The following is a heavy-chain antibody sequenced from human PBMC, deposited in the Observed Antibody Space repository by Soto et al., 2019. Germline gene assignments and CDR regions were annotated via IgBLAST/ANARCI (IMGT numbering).Heavy chain of an antibody. Sequence: GGSLRLSCAGSGFTFSSYAMSWVRQAPGKGLEWVSAISGSGGSTYYADSVKGRFTISRDNSKNTLYLQMNSLRAEDTAVYYCAKAHSIPYYFDYWGQGTLVPVSS. V-gene: IGHV3-23*01. CDR2: ISGSGGST. J-gene: IGHJ4*02. CDR3: AKAHSIPYYFDY. CDR1: GFTFSSYA.